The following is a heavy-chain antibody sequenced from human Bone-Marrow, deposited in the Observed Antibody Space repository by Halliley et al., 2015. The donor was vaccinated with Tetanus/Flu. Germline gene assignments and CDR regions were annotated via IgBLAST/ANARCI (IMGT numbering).Heavy chain of an antibody. D-gene: IGHD1-26*01. CDR1: GYTFISYW. Sequence: QLVQSGVEVKEPGESLRISCRGSGYTFISYWIAWVRQMPGKGLEGMGVIYPGDPETRYNPSFQGHVTLSADKSINTAYLHWSSLKASGTAMYYCAKYAVLGASSWFDPWGQGTLVIVSS. J-gene: IGHJ5*02. V-gene: IGHV5-51*01. CDR2: IYPGDPET. CDR3: AKYAVLGASSWFDP.